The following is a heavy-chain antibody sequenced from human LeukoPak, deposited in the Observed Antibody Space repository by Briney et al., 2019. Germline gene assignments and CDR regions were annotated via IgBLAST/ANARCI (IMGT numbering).Heavy chain of an antibody. D-gene: IGHD5-24*01. CDR2: IKQDGSEK. V-gene: IGHV3-7*01. CDR1: GGSISTSSYY. J-gene: IGHJ4*02. CDR3: ARVRRDGSWGFDY. Sequence: ETLSLTCTVSGGSISTSSYYWGWIRQAPGKGLEWVANIKQDGSEKYYVDSVKGRFTISRDNAKNSLYLQMNSLRAEDTAVYYCARVRRDGSWGFDYWGQGTLVTVSS.